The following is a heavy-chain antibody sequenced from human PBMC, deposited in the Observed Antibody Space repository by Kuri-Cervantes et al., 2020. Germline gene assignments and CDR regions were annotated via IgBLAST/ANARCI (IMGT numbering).Heavy chain of an antibody. D-gene: IGHD3-3*01. CDR1: GFTFSSYW. J-gene: IGHJ6*02. Sequence: GESLKISCAASGFTFSSYWMHWVRQAPGKGLVWVSRINSDGSSTSYADSVKGRFTISRDNAKNTLYLQMNSLRAEDTAVYYCAKVFYERKHPIYGMDVWGQGTTVTVSS. CDR2: INSDGSST. CDR3: AKVFYERKHPIYGMDV. V-gene: IGHV3-74*01.